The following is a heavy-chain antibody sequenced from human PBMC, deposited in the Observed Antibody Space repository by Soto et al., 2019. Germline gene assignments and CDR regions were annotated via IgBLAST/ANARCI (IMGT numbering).Heavy chain of an antibody. V-gene: IGHV3-30-3*01. CDR2: ISYDGSNK. CDR1: GFTFSSYA. D-gene: IGHD3-3*01. CDR3: ARDTRTYYDFWSGSTDY. Sequence: GGSLRLSCAASGFTFSSYAMHWVRQAPGKGLEWVAAISYDGSNKYYADSVKGRFTISRDNSKNTLYLQMNSLRAEDTAVYYCARDTRTYYDFWSGSTDYWGQGTLVTVSS. J-gene: IGHJ4*02.